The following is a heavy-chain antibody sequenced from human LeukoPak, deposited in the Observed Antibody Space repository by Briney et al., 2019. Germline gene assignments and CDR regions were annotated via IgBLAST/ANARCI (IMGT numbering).Heavy chain of an antibody. CDR2: TSHGGST. D-gene: IGHD2-8*02. J-gene: IGHJ4*02. Sequence: SETLSLTCAASGDSISTRNWWNWVRQPPGKGLDWIGETSHGGSTKYNPSLKNRVTISKDNSKNEFSLKLNSVTAADTAVYFCARSAGWWSLDYWGQGAQVTVST. CDR1: GDSISTRNW. V-gene: IGHV4-4*02. CDR3: ARSAGWWSLDY.